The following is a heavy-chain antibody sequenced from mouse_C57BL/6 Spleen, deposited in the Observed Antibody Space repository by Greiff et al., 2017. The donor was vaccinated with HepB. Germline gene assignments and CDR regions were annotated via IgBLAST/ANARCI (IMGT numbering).Heavy chain of an antibody. CDR2: ISSGGDYI. Sequence: EVKLVESGEGLVKPGGSLKLSCAASGFTFSSYAMSWVRQTPEKRLEWVAYISSGGDYIYYADTVKGRFTISRDNARNTLYLQMSSLKSEDTAMYYCTRGGSSYRYAMDYWGQGTSGTVSS. V-gene: IGHV5-9-1*02. D-gene: IGHD1-1*01. CDR1: GFTFSSYA. J-gene: IGHJ4*01. CDR3: TRGGSSYRYAMDY.